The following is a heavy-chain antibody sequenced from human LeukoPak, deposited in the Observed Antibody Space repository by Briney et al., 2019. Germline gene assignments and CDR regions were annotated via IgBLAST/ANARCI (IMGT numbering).Heavy chain of an antibody. CDR1: GGSISSYY. D-gene: IGHD1-1*01. Sequence: SETLSLTCTVSGGSISSYYWSWIRQPPGKGLEWIGYIYYSGSTNYNPSLKSRVTISVDTSKNQFSLKLSSVTAADTAVYYCARDRGTWNDDGYDYWGQGTLVTVSS. CDR2: IYYSGST. CDR3: ARDRGTWNDDGYDY. J-gene: IGHJ4*02. V-gene: IGHV4-59*01.